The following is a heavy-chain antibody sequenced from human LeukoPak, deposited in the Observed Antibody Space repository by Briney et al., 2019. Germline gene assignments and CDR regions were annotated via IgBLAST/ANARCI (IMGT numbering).Heavy chain of an antibody. J-gene: IGHJ4*01. CDR1: GLTFSSAW. CDR2: IKSKIDGGTA. CDR3: TTQTPY. V-gene: IGHV3-15*01. Sequence: ESLRLSCTASGLTFSSAWMGWVRQAPGKGLEWVGRIKSKIDGGTAQYAAPVKGRFTISRDDSKNTLYLQMNSLKTEDTAVYYCTTQTPYWGHGTLVTVSS.